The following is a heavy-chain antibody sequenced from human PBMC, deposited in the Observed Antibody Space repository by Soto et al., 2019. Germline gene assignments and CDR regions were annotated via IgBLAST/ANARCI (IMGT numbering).Heavy chain of an antibody. Sequence: SGTLSLTCPISSRSSRGFYWSWIRQPPGKGLEWIGYMYNTGSTVYNPSFKSRVTISVDTSKNQFSLKLNSVTAADTAVYYCARDLWGYCGTDCYPLDVWGPRDHGHR. CDR1: SRSSRGFY. J-gene: IGHJ6*01. V-gene: IGHV4-59*01. D-gene: IGHD2-21*02. CDR2: MYNTGST. CDR3: ARDLWGYCGTDCYPLDV.